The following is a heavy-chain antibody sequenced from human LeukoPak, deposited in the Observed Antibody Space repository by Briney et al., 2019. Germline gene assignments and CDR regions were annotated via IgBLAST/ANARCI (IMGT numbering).Heavy chain of an antibody. CDR1: GFTFSNYA. V-gene: IGHV3-23*01. J-gene: IGHJ4*02. Sequence: GGSLRLSCAASGFTFSNYAMSWVRQAPGKGLMWVAGLSGTGGTTWYADSVKGRFTISRDNSKNTLFLQMNSLRAEDTALYYCATRFYDILSDNVDYFDYWGQGTQVTVSS. D-gene: IGHD3-9*01. CDR3: ATRFYDILSDNVDYFDY. CDR2: LSGTGGTT.